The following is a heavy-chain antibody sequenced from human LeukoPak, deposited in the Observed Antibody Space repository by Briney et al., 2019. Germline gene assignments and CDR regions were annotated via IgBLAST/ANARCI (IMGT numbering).Heavy chain of an antibody. CDR2: INHSGST. Sequence: PSETLSLTCAVYGGSFSGYYWSWIRQPPGKGLEWIGEINHSGSTNYNPSLKSRVTISVDTSKNQFSLKLSSVTAADTAVYYCARRLRFLEWLFDYWGQGTLVTVSS. CDR3: ARRLRFLEWLFDY. CDR1: GGSFSGYY. V-gene: IGHV4-34*01. D-gene: IGHD3-3*01. J-gene: IGHJ4*02.